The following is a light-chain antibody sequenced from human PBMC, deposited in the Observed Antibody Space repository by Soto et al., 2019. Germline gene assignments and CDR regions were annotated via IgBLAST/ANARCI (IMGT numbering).Light chain of an antibody. V-gene: IGKV1-5*01. Sequence: DIQMTQSPSSLSASLGDRVTITCRASQSISSYLNWYQQKPGKAPKVLIYAASSLERGVPSRFSGSGSGTEFTLTISSMQPDDFATFYCQQYNGYSRTFGQGTKVDIK. CDR2: AAS. CDR1: QSISSY. CDR3: QQYNGYSRT. J-gene: IGKJ1*01.